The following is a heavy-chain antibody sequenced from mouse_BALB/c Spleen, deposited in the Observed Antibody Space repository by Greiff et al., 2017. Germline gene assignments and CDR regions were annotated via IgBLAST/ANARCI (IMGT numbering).Heavy chain of an antibody. Sequence: EVQLVESGGGLVKPGGSLKLSCAASGFTFSDYYMYWVRQTPEKRLEWVATISDGGSYTYYPDSVKGRFTISRDNAKNNLYLQMSSLKSEDTAMYYCARGWSYWYFDVWGAGTTVTVSS. D-gene: IGHD2-3*01. CDR3: ARGWSYWYFDV. CDR2: ISDGGSYT. J-gene: IGHJ1*01. V-gene: IGHV5-4*02. CDR1: GFTFSDYY.